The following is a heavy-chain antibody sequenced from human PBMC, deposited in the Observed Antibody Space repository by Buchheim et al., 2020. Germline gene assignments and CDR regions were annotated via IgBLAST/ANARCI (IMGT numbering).Heavy chain of an antibody. CDR2: ILYDGNNK. CDR3: AKDSGGGKYYFDY. J-gene: IGHJ4*02. V-gene: IGHV3-30*18. D-gene: IGHD1-26*01. CDR1: GFTFSRNN. Sequence: QVQLVESGGGVVQPGRSLRVSCAASGFTFSRNNMHWVRQAPGRGLEWVAVILYDGNNKNYADSVKGRFTISRDNSKNTLYLQMNSLRAEDTAAYYCAKDSGGGKYYFDYWGQGTL.